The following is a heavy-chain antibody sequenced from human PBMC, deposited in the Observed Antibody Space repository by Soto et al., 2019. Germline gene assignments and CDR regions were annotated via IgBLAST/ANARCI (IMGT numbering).Heavy chain of an antibody. V-gene: IGHV4-30-2*02. CDR2: IYHSGST. Sequence: SETLSLTCAFSGGSIISGGYSWSWIRQPPGKGLEWIGYIYHSGSTYYNPSLKSRVTMSVDTSKNQFSLKLRSVIVADTAVYHCARFVRSCSGTTCYTRADVWGQG. J-gene: IGHJ6*02. CDR1: GGSIISGGYS. D-gene: IGHD2-2*02. CDR3: ARFVRSCSGTTCYTRADV.